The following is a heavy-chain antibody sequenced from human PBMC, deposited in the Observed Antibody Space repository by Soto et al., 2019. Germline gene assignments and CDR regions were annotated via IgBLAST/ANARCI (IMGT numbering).Heavy chain of an antibody. CDR2: IIPIFGTA. CDR1: GGTFSSYA. V-gene: IGHV1-69*12. CDR3: ARDNPDYGSGSYTPHYYGMDV. D-gene: IGHD3-10*01. Sequence: QVQLVQSGAEVKKPGSSVKVSCKASGGTFSSYAISWVRQAPGQGLEWMGGIIPIFGTANYAQKFQGRVTITADESTSTAYMELSSLRSEDTAVYYCARDNPDYGSGSYTPHYYGMDVWGQGTTVTASS. J-gene: IGHJ6*02.